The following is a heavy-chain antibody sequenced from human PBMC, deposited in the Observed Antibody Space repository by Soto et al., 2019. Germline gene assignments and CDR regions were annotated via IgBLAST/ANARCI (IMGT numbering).Heavy chain of an antibody. CDR3: ARQVRYCSGGSCYSQDFDY. V-gene: IGHV1-18*01. D-gene: IGHD2-15*01. Sequence: ASVKVSCKASGYTFTSYGISWVRQAPGQGLEWMGWISAYNGNTNYAQKLQGRVTMTTDTSTSTAYMELRSLRSDDTAVYYCARQVRYCSGGSCYSQDFDYWGQGTLVTVSS. CDR1: GYTFTSYG. CDR2: ISAYNGNT. J-gene: IGHJ4*02.